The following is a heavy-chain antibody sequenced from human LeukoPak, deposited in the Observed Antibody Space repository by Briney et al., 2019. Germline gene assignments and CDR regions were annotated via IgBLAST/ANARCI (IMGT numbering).Heavy chain of an antibody. CDR3: APRLLSYDAFDI. Sequence: SETLSLTCAVYGGSFSGYYWSRIRQPPGKGLEWIGEINHSGSTNYNPSLKSRVTISVDTSKNQFSLKLSSVTAADTAVYYCAPRLLSYDAFDIWGQGTMVTVSS. CDR1: GGSFSGYY. J-gene: IGHJ3*02. CDR2: INHSGST. D-gene: IGHD2-2*01. V-gene: IGHV4-34*01.